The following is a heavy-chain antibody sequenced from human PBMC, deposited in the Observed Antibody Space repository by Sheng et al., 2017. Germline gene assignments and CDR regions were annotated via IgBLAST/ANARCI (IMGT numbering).Heavy chain of an antibody. Sequence: QVQLQQWGAGLLKPSETLSLTCAVYGGSFSGYYWSWIRQPPGKGLEWIGEINHSGSTNYNPSLKSRVTISVDTSKNQFSLKLSSVTAADTAVYYCARVAGYGGNSIHWFDPWGQGTLGHRLL. CDR2: INHSGST. D-gene: IGHD2-21*02. CDR3: ARVAGYGGNSIHWFDP. CDR1: GGSFSGYY. J-gene: IGHJ5*02. V-gene: IGHV4-34*01.